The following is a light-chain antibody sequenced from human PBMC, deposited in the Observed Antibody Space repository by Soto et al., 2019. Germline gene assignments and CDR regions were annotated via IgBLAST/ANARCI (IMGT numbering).Light chain of an antibody. Sequence: IHMTPSPSSLSIKKKDRASITCVASQSIGGFLHWYQKKLGKEXKXXTYAESSSQSGVQSRSRASGSANDFNLTISLLLPQDFVTYYCHMSYFFLLTFCGVT. V-gene: IGKV1-39*01. CDR2: AES. CDR3: HMSYFFLLT. J-gene: IGKJ4*01. CDR1: QSIGGF.